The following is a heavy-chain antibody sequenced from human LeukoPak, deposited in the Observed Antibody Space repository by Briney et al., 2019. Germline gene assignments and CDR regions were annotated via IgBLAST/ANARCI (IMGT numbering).Heavy chain of an antibody. V-gene: IGHV4-39*01. D-gene: IGHD2-15*01. CDR3: ARRPSRWYFDY. CDR2: IYYSGST. Sequence: SETLSLTCTVSGGSISSSSYYWGWIRQPPGKGLEWIGSIYYSGSTYYNPSLKSRVSISVDTSKNQFSLKLSSVTAADTAVYYCARRPSRWYFDYWGQGTLVTVSS. J-gene: IGHJ4*02. CDR1: GGSISSSSYY.